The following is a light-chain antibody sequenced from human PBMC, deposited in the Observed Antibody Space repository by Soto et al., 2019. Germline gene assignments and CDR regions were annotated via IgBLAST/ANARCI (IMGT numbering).Light chain of an antibody. CDR2: EVT. V-gene: IGLV2-14*01. J-gene: IGLJ1*01. Sequence: QSALTQPASVSGSPGQSITISCTGTSSDVGGYNYVSWYQQHPGKAPKLMIYEVTNRPSGVSTRFSASKSGNTASLTISGLQAEDEADYYCCSYTSSNTYVFGSGTKVTVL. CDR3: CSYTSSNTYV. CDR1: SSDVGGYNY.